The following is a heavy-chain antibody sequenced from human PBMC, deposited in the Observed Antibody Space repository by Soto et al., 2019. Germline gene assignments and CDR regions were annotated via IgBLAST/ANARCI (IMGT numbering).Heavy chain of an antibody. J-gene: IGHJ6*03. Sequence: SETLSLTCAVYGGPFSGYYSSWIRQPPGKGLEWIGEINHSGSTNYNPSLKSRVTISVDTSKNQFSLKLSSVTAADTAVYYCARMEGEYSSSSAPGDPHHLYYYYYMDVWGKGTTVTVSS. CDR3: ARMEGEYSSSSAPGDPHHLYYYYYMDV. V-gene: IGHV4-34*01. D-gene: IGHD6-6*01. CDR1: GGPFSGYY. CDR2: INHSGST.